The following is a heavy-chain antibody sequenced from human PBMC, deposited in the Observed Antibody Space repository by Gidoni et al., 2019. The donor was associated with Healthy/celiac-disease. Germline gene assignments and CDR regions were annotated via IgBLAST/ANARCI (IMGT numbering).Heavy chain of an antibody. V-gene: IGHV4-34*01. CDR2: INHSGST. J-gene: IGHJ6*02. D-gene: IGHD2-2*01. Sequence: GLEWIGEINHSGSTNYNPSLKRRVTISVDTSKNQFSLKLSSVTAADTAVYYCARGGGRRVPADITPYYHYGMDVWGQGTTVTVSS. CDR3: ARGGGRRVPADITPYYHYGMDV.